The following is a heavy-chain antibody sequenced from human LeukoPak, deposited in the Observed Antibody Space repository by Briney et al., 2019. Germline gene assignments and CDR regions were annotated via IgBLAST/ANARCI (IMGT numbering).Heavy chain of an antibody. CDR2: ISSGGST. CDR3: ARASGSYGNLYFNH. D-gene: IGHD1-26*01. CDR1: GFTVSSNY. Sequence: GGSLRLSCAASGFTVSSNYMTWVRQGPGKGLEWVSLISSGGSTYYADSVKGRFTISRDNSKNTLYLQMNSLRAEDTAAYYCARASGSYGNLYFNHWGQGTLVTVSS. V-gene: IGHV3-66*01. J-gene: IGHJ1*01.